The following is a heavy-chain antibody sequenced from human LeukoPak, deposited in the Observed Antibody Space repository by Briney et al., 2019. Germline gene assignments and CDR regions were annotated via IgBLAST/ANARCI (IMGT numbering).Heavy chain of an antibody. CDR3: AKGGSIAVADFNFDY. CDR1: GFTFSSYA. V-gene: IGHV3-23*01. J-gene: IGHJ4*02. CDR2: ISGSVGIT. Sequence: VGSLRLSCAASGFTFSSYAMSWVHQAPGKGLEWLSAISGSVGITYYADSVKGRFTISRDNAKNSLYLQMNRLRAEDMALYYCAKGGSIAVADFNFDYWGQGTLVTVSS. D-gene: IGHD6-19*01.